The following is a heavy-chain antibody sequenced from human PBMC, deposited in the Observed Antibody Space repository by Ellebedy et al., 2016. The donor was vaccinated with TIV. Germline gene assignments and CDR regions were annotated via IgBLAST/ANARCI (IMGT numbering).Heavy chain of an antibody. Sequence: GESLKISCAAPGFTFSSYPLNWVRQAPGKGLESVSAISDTGGSTYYADSVKGRFTISRDNSKNTLYLQMNILRAEDTAVYVCGTVAKTFDDWGQGTLVTVSS. V-gene: IGHV3-23*01. CDR2: ISDTGGST. CDR3: GTVAKTFDD. CDR1: GFTFSSYP. J-gene: IGHJ4*02. D-gene: IGHD4-17*01.